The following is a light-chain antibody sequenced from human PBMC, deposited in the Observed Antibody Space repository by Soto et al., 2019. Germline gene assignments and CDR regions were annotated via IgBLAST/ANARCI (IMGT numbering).Light chain of an antibody. CDR2: DVS. J-gene: IGLJ1*01. Sequence: QSALTQARAVSGSPGQSVTISCTGTSSDVGAYNYVSWYQRHAGKGPKLIIHDVSARPSGVPDRFSASKSGNTASLTISGLQTEDEADYYCSSYAGNYVYVFGSGTKV. V-gene: IGLV2-11*01. CDR3: SSYAGNYVYV. CDR1: SSDVGAYNY.